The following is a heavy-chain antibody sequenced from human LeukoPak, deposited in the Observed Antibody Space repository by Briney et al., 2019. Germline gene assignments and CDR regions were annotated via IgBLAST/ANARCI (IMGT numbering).Heavy chain of an antibody. CDR2: INPNSGGT. CDR3: ARGPAYSSSWRHWFDP. CDR1: GYTFTGYY. Sequence: GASVKVSCKASGYTFTGYYMHWVRQAPGQGLEWMGWINPNSGGTNYAQKFQGRVTMTRDTSISTAYMELSRLRSDDTAVYYCARGPAYSSSWRHWFDPWGQGTLVIVSS. V-gene: IGHV1-2*02. J-gene: IGHJ5*02. D-gene: IGHD6-13*01.